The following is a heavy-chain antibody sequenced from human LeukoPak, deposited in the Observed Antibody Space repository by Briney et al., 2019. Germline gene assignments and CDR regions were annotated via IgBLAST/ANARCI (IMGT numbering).Heavy chain of an antibody. J-gene: IGHJ4*02. CDR3: ATDRGHSTFGY. CDR2: ISYDGSNK. V-gene: IGHV3-30*04. Sequence: GGSLRLSCAASGFTFSSYAMHWVRQAPGKGLEWVAVISYDGSNKYYADSVKGRFTISRDNSKNTLYLQMNSLRAEDTALYYCATDRGHSTFGYWGQGTLVTVSS. D-gene: IGHD6-13*01. CDR1: GFTFSSYA.